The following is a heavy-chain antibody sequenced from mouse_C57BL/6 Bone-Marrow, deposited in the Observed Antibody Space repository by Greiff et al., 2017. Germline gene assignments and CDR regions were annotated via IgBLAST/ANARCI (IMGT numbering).Heavy chain of an antibody. Sequence: VQLQQPGAELVMPGASVKLSCKASGYTFTSYWMHWVKQRPGQGLEWIGEIDPSDSYTNYKQKFKGKSTLTVDKSSSTAYMQLSSLTSEDSAVYYCAREGDSYYSNWGFAYWGQGTLVTVSA. CDR1: GYTFTSYW. J-gene: IGHJ3*01. D-gene: IGHD2-5*01. CDR3: AREGDSYYSNWGFAY. V-gene: IGHV1-69*01. CDR2: IDPSDSYT.